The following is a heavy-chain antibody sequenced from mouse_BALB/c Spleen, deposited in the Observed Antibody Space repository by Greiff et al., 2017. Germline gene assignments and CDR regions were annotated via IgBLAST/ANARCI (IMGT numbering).Heavy chain of an antibody. CDR1: GYSITSDYA. CDR2: ISYSGST. J-gene: IGHJ2*01. CDR3: ARRGTGTCDY. V-gene: IGHV3-2*02. D-gene: IGHD4-1*01. Sequence: EVQLQESGPGLVKPSQSLSLTCTVTGYSITSDYAWNWIRQFPGNKLEWMGYISYSGSTSYNPSLKSRISITRDTSKNQFFLQLNSVTTEDTATYYCARRGTGTCDYWGQGTTLTVSS.